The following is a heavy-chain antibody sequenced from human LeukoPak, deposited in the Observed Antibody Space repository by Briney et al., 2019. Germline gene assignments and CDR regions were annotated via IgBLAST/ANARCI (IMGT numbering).Heavy chain of an antibody. J-gene: IGHJ4*02. CDR2: ISGSGGST. CDR3: AKGGLLDSFDY. CDR1: GFTFSSYW. V-gene: IGHV3-23*01. Sequence: GGSLRLSCAASGFTFSSYWMSWVRQAPGKGLEWVSAISGSGGSTYYADSVRGRFTISRDNSKNTLYLQVNSLRAEDTAVYYCAKGGLLDSFDYGGQGTLVIVSS. D-gene: IGHD2-15*01.